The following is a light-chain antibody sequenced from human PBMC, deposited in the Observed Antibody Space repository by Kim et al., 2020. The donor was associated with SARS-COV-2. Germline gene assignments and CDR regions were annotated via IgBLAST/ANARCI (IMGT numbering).Light chain of an antibody. V-gene: IGLV3-25*03. CDR1: TLSKQF. CDR3: QSAGSSGTL. CDR2: KDV. Sequence: SYELTQPPSVSVSPGQTAKITCSGGTLSKQFAYWYQHKAGQAPILLISKDVERPSGIPERFSGSSSGTEVTLTISGVEAEDEADYYCQSAGSSGTLFGGGTRLTVL. J-gene: IGLJ7*01.